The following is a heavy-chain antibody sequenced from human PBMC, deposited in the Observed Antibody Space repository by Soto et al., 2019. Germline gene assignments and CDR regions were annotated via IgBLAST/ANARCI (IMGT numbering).Heavy chain of an antibody. J-gene: IGHJ4*02. D-gene: IGHD6-13*01. Sequence: TLSLTCTVSGGSISSGDYYWSWIRQPPGKGLEWIGSIYYSGSTYYNPSLKSRVTISVDTSKNQFSLKPNSVTAADTAVYYCASRHSSPYFDYWGQGTLVTVSS. CDR2: IYYSGST. V-gene: IGHV4-30-4*01. CDR3: ASRHSSPYFDY. CDR1: GGSISSGDYY.